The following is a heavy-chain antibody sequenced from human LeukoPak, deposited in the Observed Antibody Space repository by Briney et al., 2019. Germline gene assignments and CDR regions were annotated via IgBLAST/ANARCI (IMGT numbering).Heavy chain of an antibody. D-gene: IGHD5-18*01. V-gene: IGHV3-30*04. J-gene: IGHJ4*02. Sequence: PGGSLRLSCAASGFTFSSYAMHWVRQAPGKGLEWVAVISYDGSNKYYADSVKGRFTISRDNAKNSLYLQMNSLRAEDTALYFCARGAEVQLWSYYFDYWGQGTLVTVSS. CDR3: ARGAEVQLWSYYFDY. CDR1: GFTFSSYA. CDR2: ISYDGSNK.